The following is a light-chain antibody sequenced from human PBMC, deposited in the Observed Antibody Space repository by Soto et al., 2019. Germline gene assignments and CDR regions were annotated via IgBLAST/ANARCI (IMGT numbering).Light chain of an antibody. J-gene: IGKJ1*01. CDR3: QKYNSAPRT. Sequence: DIQMTQSPSSLSASVGDRVTITCRASQGISNYLAWYQQKPGKVPKLLIYAASTLQSGVPSRFSGSGSWTDFTLTISTLQPEEVATYYCQKYNSAPRTFGQGTKVEIK. CDR1: QGISNY. CDR2: AAS. V-gene: IGKV1-27*01.